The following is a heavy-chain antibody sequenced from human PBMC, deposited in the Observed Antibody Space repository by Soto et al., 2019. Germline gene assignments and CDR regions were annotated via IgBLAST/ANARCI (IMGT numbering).Heavy chain of an antibody. CDR2: ISAYNGNT. J-gene: IGHJ4*02. CDR3: ATTRSAYYGSGSLDY. V-gene: IGHV1-18*01. Sequence: ASVKVSCKASGYTFTSYGISWVRQAPGQGLEWMGWISAYNGNTNYAQKLQGRVTMTTDTSTSTAYMELRSLRSDDTAVYYCATTRSAYYGSGSLDYWGQGTLVTVCS. D-gene: IGHD3-10*01. CDR1: GYTFTSYG.